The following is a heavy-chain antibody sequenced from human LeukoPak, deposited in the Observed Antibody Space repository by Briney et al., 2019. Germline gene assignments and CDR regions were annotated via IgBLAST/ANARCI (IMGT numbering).Heavy chain of an antibody. J-gene: IGHJ4*02. CDR3: ARLKIVVD. CDR1: GGSISSSSYY. CDR2: IYYSGST. D-gene: IGHD3-22*01. Sequence: SETLSLTCTVSGGSISSSSYYCGWIRQPPGKGLEWIGSIYYSGSTYYNPSLKSRVAISVDTSKNQFSLKLSSVTAADTAVYYCARLKIVVDWGQGTLVTVSS. V-gene: IGHV4-39*01.